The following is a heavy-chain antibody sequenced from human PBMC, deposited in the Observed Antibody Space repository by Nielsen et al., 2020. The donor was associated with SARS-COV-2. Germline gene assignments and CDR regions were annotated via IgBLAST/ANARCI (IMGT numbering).Heavy chain of an antibody. CDR3: ARRDFYSMEV. CDR1: GFTFSSFG. Sequence: GESLKISCAASGFTFSSFGMHWVRQAPGKGLEWVAVILYDGSNQYYADSVKGRFTISRDDSKNTVHLQMNTLRAADTAVYYCARRDFYSMEVWGKGTTVTVSS. V-gene: IGHV3-33*01. J-gene: IGHJ6*04. CDR2: ILYDGSNQ.